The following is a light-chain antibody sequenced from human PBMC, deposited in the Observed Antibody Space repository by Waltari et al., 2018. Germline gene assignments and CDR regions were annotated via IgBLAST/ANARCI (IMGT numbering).Light chain of an antibody. CDR1: QSVLYSSNNKNY. Sequence: DIVMTQSPDSLAVSLGERATINCKSSQSVLYSSNNKNYLAWYQQKPGQPPKLLIYWASTRVSCVPDRFSGSGSGTDFTLTISSLQAEDVAVYYCQQYYTTPLTFGGGTKVEIK. V-gene: IGKV4-1*01. CDR2: WAS. J-gene: IGKJ4*01. CDR3: QQYYTTPLT.